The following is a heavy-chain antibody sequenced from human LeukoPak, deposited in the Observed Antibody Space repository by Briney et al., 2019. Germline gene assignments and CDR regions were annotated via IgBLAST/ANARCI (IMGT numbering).Heavy chain of an antibody. CDR1: GLTFSRYN. J-gene: IGHJ4*02. CDR3: ARDSGGY. D-gene: IGHD3-10*01. CDR2: IGTSSNNI. Sequence: PGGSLRLSCAASGLTFSRYNMNWVRQAPGKGLEWVSSIGTSSNNIYYTDSVKGRFTISRDNAKNSLYLQMNSLRAEDTAVYYCARDSGGYWGQGTLVTVSS. V-gene: IGHV3-21*01.